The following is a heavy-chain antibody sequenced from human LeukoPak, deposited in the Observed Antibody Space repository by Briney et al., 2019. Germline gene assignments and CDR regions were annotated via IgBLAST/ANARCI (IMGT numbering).Heavy chain of an antibody. CDR1: GYTFTGYY. CDR2: VNPNSGGT. J-gene: IGHJ4*02. Sequence: GASVKVSCKASGYTFTGYYMHWVRQAPGQGLEWVGWVNPNSGGTNYAQKFQARVTMTRDTSISTAYMELSRLRSDDTAVYYCARAILRYSSGWYPGYWGQGTLVTVSS. D-gene: IGHD6-19*01. CDR3: ARAILRYSSGWYPGY. V-gene: IGHV1-2*02.